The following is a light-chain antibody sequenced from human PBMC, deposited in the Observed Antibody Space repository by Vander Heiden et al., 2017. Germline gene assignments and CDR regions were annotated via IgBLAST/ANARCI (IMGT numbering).Light chain of an antibody. Sequence: QSVLTQPPSVSAAPGHRVTISCTGSSSNIGAGYDVQWYQQLPGTAPKLLIYVNNNRPSGVPDRFSGSKSGASASLAITGLQAEDEADYYCQSYDSSLSGYVFGAGTNVAVL. J-gene: IGLJ1*01. CDR1: SSNIGAGYD. CDR3: QSYDSSLSGYV. V-gene: IGLV1-40*01. CDR2: VNN.